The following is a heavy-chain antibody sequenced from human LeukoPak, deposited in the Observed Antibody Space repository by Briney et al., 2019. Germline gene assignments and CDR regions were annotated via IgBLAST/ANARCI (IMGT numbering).Heavy chain of an antibody. CDR1: DASISSSYFY. Sequence: PSETLSLTCTVSDASISSSYFYWSWIRHPPGKGLEWIGNVFHSGSTHYSPSLKSRVTISVDTSRKQFSLRLSAATAADTAVYYCARQRGGSWVNDYWGQGTLVTVSS. CDR3: ARQRGGSWVNDY. J-gene: IGHJ4*02. D-gene: IGHD1-26*01. CDR2: VFHSGST. V-gene: IGHV4-39*01.